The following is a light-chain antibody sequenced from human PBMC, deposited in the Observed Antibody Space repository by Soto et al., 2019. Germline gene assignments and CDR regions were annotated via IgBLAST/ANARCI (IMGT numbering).Light chain of an antibody. Sequence: EIVLTQSPGTLSVSPGERVTLSCRASQSINNKVAWYQQKPGQAPRLLIYGASTRATGISARFSGSGSGTDFTLTISRLEPEDFAVYYCQQYGSSRTFGQGTKV. V-gene: IGKV3-20*01. CDR2: GAS. CDR3: QQYGSSRT. CDR1: QSINNK. J-gene: IGKJ1*01.